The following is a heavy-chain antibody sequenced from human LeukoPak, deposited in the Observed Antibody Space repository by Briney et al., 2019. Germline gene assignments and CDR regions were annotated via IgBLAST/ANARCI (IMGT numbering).Heavy chain of an antibody. CDR1: EFSVGSNY. V-gene: IGHV3-66*01. CDR2: IYSGGST. CDR3: AKDALYSSSWYGIDY. D-gene: IGHD6-13*01. J-gene: IGHJ4*02. Sequence: GGSLRLSCAASEFSVGSNYMTWVRQAPGKGLEWVSLIYSGGSTYYADSVKGRFTISRDNSKNALYLQMNSLRAEDTAVYYCAKDALYSSSWYGIDYWGQGTLVTVSS.